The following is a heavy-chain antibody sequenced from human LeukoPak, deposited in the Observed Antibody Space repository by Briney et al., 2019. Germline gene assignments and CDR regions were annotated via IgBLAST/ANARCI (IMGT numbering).Heavy chain of an antibody. D-gene: IGHD6-19*01. CDR1: GFTFDDYA. CDR2: ISWNSGSI. J-gene: IGHJ4*02. Sequence: QAGGSLRLSCAASGFTFDDYAMHWVRHAPGKGLEWVSGISWNSGSIGYADSVKGRFTISRDNAKNSLYLQMNSLRAEDTALYYCAKGLGSEQWLVLDYWGQGTLVTVSS. V-gene: IGHV3-9*01. CDR3: AKGLGSEQWLVLDY.